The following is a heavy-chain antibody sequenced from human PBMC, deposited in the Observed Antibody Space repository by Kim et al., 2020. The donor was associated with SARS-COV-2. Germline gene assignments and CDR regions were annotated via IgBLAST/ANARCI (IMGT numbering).Heavy chain of an antibody. CDR2: ADGGTA. Sequence: ADGGTADYAAPVKGRFTISRDDSKSTLYLEMNNLKIEDTAVYYCLNIRNDYWGRGTLVTVSS. V-gene: IGHV3-15*01. J-gene: IGHJ4*02. CDR3: LNIRNDY. D-gene: IGHD3-3*01.